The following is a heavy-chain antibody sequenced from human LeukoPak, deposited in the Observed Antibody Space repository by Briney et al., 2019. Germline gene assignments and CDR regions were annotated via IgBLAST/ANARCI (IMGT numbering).Heavy chain of an antibody. D-gene: IGHD6-19*01. CDR1: GGTFSSYA. CDR3: ARGRTPASSGWPFDP. J-gene: IGHJ5*02. CDR2: IIPIFGTA. V-gene: IGHV1-69*13. Sequence: SVKLSCKASGGTFSSYAISWVRQAPGQGLEWMGGIIPIFGTANYAQKFQGRVTITADESTSTAYMELSSLRSEDTAVYYCARGRTPASSGWPFDPWGQGTLVTVSS.